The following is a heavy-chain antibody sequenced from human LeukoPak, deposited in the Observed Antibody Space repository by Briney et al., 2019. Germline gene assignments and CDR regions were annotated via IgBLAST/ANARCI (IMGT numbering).Heavy chain of an antibody. Sequence: ASVKVSCKASQYSFTDYAVHWVRQAPGQRLEWMGWIDAGNGKTKYSQSFQGRLTIIRDTSASTAYMELSSLRSEDTAVYYCAIGGYCSSTSCSPPLLWGQGTLVTVSS. V-gene: IGHV1-3*01. CDR3: AIGGYCSSTSCSPPLL. J-gene: IGHJ4*02. CDR2: IDAGNGKT. CDR1: QYSFTDYA. D-gene: IGHD2-2*01.